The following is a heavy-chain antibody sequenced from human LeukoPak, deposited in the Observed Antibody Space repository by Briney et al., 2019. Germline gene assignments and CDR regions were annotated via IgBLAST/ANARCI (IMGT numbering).Heavy chain of an antibody. D-gene: IGHD6-19*01. J-gene: IGHJ5*02. V-gene: IGHV1-2*02. CDR2: INPNSGGT. Sequence: GASVKVSCKASGYTFTGYYMHWVRQAPGQGLEWMGWINPNSGGTNYAQKFQGRVTMTRDTSISRAYMELSRLRSDDTAVYYCASIAVAGTTSPNWFDPWGQGTLVTVSS. CDR1: GYTFTGYY. CDR3: ASIAVAGTTSPNWFDP.